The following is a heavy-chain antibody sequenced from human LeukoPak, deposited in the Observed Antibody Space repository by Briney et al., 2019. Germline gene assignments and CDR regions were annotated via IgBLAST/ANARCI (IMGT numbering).Heavy chain of an antibody. J-gene: IGHJ6*04. CDR1: GFTFDDYG. D-gene: IGHD3-10*02. Sequence: GGSLRLSCAASGFTFDDYGMSWVRQAPGKGLEWVSGINWNGGSTGYADSVKGRFTISRDNAKNSLYLQMNCLRAEDTAVYYCAELGITMIGGVWGKGTTVTISS. V-gene: IGHV3-20*04. CDR2: INWNGGST. CDR3: AELGITMIGGV.